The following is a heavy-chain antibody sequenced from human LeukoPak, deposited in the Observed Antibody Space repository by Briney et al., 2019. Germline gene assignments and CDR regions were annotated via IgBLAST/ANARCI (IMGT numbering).Heavy chain of an antibody. CDR1: GFTFDEYV. CDR2: VGAGGSRP. Sequence: GGSLRLSCAASGFTFDEYVMHWVRQAPGKGLEWVSLVGAGGSRPEYADSVKGRFTISRDNSKNSLYLEMNSLKTEDSGLYYCAKVLWRSGWYYFDYWGQGTLVTVSS. J-gene: IGHJ4*02. CDR3: AKVLWRSGWYYFDY. V-gene: IGHV3-43*02. D-gene: IGHD6-19*01.